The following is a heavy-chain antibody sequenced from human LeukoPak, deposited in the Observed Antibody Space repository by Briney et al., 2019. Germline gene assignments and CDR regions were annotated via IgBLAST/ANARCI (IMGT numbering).Heavy chain of an antibody. J-gene: IGHJ4*02. D-gene: IGHD4-23*01. Sequence: GGSLRLSCAASGFTFSSYGMHWVRQAPGKGLEWVAVISYDGSNKYYADSVKGRFTISRDNPKNTLYLQMNSLRAEDTAVYYCAKEDGGYWGQGTLVTVSS. V-gene: IGHV3-30*18. CDR3: AKEDGGY. CDR1: GFTFSSYG. CDR2: ISYDGSNK.